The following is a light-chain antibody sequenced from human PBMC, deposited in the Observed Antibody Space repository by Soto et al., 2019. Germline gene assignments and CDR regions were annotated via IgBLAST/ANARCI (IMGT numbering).Light chain of an antibody. CDR2: EVS. J-gene: IGLJ3*02. CDR3: SSTAGNNNLV. Sequence: QSVLTQSPSASGSPGQSVTISCTGTSSDVGGHNYVSWYQHHPGKAPKLIIYEVSKRPSGVPDRFSGSKSANTAPLTVSGLQAEDEAFYYCSSTAGNNNLVFGGGTKLTVL. V-gene: IGLV2-8*01. CDR1: SSDVGGHNY.